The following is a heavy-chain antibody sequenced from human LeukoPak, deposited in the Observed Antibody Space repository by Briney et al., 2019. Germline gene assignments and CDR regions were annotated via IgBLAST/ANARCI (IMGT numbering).Heavy chain of an antibody. CDR2: ISSSSTYI. D-gene: IGHD6-13*01. J-gene: IGHJ4*02. Sequence: GGSLRLSCAASGFTFSTYSMNWVRQAPGKGLEWVSSISSSSTYIFYADSVKGRFTISRDNAKNSLFLQMNSLRAEDTAVYYCAKNSIAAAAVFDYWGQGTLVTVSS. CDR1: GFTFSTYS. V-gene: IGHV3-21*01. CDR3: AKNSIAAAAVFDY.